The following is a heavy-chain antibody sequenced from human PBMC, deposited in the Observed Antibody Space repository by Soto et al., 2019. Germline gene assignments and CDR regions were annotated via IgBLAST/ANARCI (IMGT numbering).Heavy chain of an antibody. CDR3: ARDQRYYYDSSGYANWFDP. J-gene: IGHJ5*02. Sequence: ASVKVSCTASGYTFTSYGISWVRQAPGQGLEWMGWISAYNGNTNYAQKLQGRVTMTTDTSTSTAYMELRSLRSDDTAVYYCARDQRYYYDSSGYANWFDPWGQGTLVTVSS. CDR1: GYTFTSYG. D-gene: IGHD3-22*01. CDR2: ISAYNGNT. V-gene: IGHV1-18*01.